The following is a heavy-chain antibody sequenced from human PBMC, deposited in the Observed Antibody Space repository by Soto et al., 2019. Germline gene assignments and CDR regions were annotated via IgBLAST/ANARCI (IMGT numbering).Heavy chain of an antibody. J-gene: IGHJ4*02. D-gene: IGHD6-19*01. CDR3: ARGAGWYLY. CDR2: IHDKGKT. Sequence: QVQLQESGPGLVKPSETLSLTCTVSGDSMSSDYWSWLRQSPGKGLEWIAYIHDKGKTNYNPSLRSRVTIPLDTPNNQVSLRMTSMTAADTAVYSCARGAGWYLYWGPGTLVTVSS. V-gene: IGHV4-59*01. CDR1: GDSMSSDY.